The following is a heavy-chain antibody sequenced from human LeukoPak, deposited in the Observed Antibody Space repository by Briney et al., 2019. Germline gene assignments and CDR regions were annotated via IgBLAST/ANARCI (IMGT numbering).Heavy chain of an antibody. V-gene: IGHV1-2*02. J-gene: IGHJ5*02. CDR2: INPNSGGT. CDR3: ARESTYYYGSGSYYKDGWFDP. Sequence: ASVKASCKASGYTFTGYYMHWVRQAPGQGLEWMGWINPNSGGTNYAQKFQGRVTMTRDTSISTAYMELSRVRSDDTAVYYCARESTYYYGSGSYYKDGWFDPWGQGTLVTVSS. D-gene: IGHD3-10*01. CDR1: GYTFTGYY.